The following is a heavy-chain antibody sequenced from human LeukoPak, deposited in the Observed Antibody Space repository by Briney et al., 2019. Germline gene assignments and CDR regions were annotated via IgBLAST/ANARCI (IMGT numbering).Heavy chain of an antibody. CDR1: GGSISSYY. CDR2: IYTSGST. D-gene: IGHD1-14*01. Sequence: SETLSLTCTVSGGSISSYYWSWIRQPAGKGLEWIGRIYTSGSTYYNPSLKSRVTMSVDTSKNQFSLKLSSVAAADTAVYYCASTRSHTYWYFDLWGRGTLVTVSS. V-gene: IGHV4-4*07. J-gene: IGHJ2*01. CDR3: ASTRSHTYWYFDL.